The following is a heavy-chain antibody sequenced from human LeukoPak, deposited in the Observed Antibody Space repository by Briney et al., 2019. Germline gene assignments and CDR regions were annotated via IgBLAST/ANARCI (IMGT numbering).Heavy chain of an antibody. CDR2: VNSDGSGT. J-gene: IGHJ4*02. V-gene: IGHV3-74*01. D-gene: IGHD5-12*01. CDR3: ARESKYSGYPFDY. CDR1: GFTFSSYW. Sequence: PGGSLRLSCAASGFTFSSYWMHWVRQAPGKGLVWVSRVNSDGSGTTYADSVKGRFTISRDNAKNTLYLQMNSLRAEDTAVYCCARESKYSGYPFDYWGQGTLVTVSS.